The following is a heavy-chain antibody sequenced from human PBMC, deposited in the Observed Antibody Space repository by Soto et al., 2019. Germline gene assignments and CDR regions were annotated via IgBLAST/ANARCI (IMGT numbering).Heavy chain of an antibody. CDR3: ARDPPYYDILTGYHHGSLDY. J-gene: IGHJ4*02. CDR2: IYYSGST. Sequence: SETLSLTCTVSGGSISSGDDYWSWIRQPPGKGLEWIGYIYYSGSTYYNPSLKSRVTISVDTSKNQFSLKLSSVTAADTAFYYCARDPPYYDILTGYHHGSLDYWGQGTLVTVSS. V-gene: IGHV4-30-4*01. D-gene: IGHD3-9*01. CDR1: GGSISSGDDY.